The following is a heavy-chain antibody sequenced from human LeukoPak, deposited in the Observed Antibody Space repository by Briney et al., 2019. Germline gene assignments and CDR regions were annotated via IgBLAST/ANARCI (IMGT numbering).Heavy chain of an antibody. Sequence: GGSLRLSCVASGLTFSSYSFTWVRQAPGKGLEWVSSISAGGGGAYYADSVRGRFIITRDDSKNTVYLQMNSLRAEDTAIYSCAKYRSGGYWASAMFYFDKWGQGTLVTVSS. CDR2: ISAGGGGA. D-gene: IGHD3-10*01. J-gene: IGHJ4*02. CDR3: AKYRSGGYWASAMFYFDK. V-gene: IGHV3-23*01. CDR1: GLTFSSYS.